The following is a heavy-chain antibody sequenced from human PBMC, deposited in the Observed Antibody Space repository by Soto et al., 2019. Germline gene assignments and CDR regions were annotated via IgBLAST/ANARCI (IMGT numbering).Heavy chain of an antibody. J-gene: IGHJ5*02. D-gene: IGHD3-10*01. Sequence: QVQLVQSGAEVKKPGASVKVSCKASGYTFTSYDINWVRQATGQGLEWMGWMNPNSGNTGYAQKFQGRVTMTRNTSISTAYMELSSLRSEDTAVYYCANSVVGFGELLSPFDPWGQGTLVTVSS. CDR3: ANSVVGFGELLSPFDP. CDR1: GYTFTSYD. CDR2: MNPNSGNT. V-gene: IGHV1-8*01.